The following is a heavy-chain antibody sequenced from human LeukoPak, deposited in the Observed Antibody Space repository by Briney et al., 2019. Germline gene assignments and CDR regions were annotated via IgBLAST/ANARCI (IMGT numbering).Heavy chain of an antibody. V-gene: IGHV3-30*02. CDR3: ARALAVITGYFDY. J-gene: IGHJ4*02. CDR1: GFTFSSYG. CDR2: IRYDGSNK. D-gene: IGHD3-22*01. Sequence: AGGSLRLSCAASGFTFSSYGMHWVRQAPGKGLEWVAFIRYDGSNKYYADSVKGRFTISRDNSKNTLYLQMNSLKAEDTAVYYCARALAVITGYFDYWGQGTLVTVSS.